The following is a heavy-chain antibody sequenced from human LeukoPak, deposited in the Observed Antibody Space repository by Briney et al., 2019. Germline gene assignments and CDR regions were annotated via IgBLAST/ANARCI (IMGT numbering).Heavy chain of an antibody. D-gene: IGHD3-10*01. Sequence: PSETLSLTCPVYGGSFSGYYWSWIRQPPGKGLEWIGEINHSGSTNYNPSLKSRVTISVDTSKNQFSLKLSSVTAADTAVYYCARGKLWGYWYFDRCGRGTLVTVSS. V-gene: IGHV4-34*01. J-gene: IGHJ2*01. CDR2: INHSGST. CDR3: ARGKLWGYWYFDR. CDR1: GGSFSGYY.